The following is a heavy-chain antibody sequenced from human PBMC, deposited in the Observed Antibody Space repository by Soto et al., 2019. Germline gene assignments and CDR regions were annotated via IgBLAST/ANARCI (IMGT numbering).Heavy chain of an antibody. Sequence: GEDLKITWKGSGYSFTSYWISWVRQVPGKGVELMVMIDPSDSYTKYSPSFQGHVTISADKSIRTAYLQWSSLKASDTAMYYCARRHGYSGYGRTDAFHXWGKGTMFTVS. CDR1: GYSFTSYW. J-gene: IGHJ3*02. D-gene: IGHD5-12*01. CDR2: IDPSDSYT. CDR3: ARRHGYSGYGRTDAFHX. V-gene: IGHV5-10-1*01.